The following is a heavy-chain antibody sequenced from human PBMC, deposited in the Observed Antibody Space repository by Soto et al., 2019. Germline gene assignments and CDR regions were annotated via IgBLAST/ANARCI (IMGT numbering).Heavy chain of an antibody. CDR1: GYSFTNDW. CDR3: ASSMDV. CDR2: IDPSDSYT. Sequence: GESLKISCKSSGYSFTNDWITWVRQMPGKGLEWMGRIDPSDSYTNYSPSFKGHVIISVDTSISTAYLQWSSLKASDTDIYYCASSMDVWGQGTTVTVSS. V-gene: IGHV5-10-1*01. J-gene: IGHJ6*02.